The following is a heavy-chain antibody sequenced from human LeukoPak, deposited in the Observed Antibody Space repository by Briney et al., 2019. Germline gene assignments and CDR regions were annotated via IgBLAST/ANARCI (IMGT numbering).Heavy chain of an antibody. J-gene: IGHJ5*02. V-gene: IGHV3-23*01. CDR3: AKDPYGDYVNWFDP. Sequence: QPGGSLRLSCAASGFTFSSYAMSWVRQTPGKGLEWVSAITGSGGSTYYADSVKGRFTISRDNSKNTLYLQMNSLRAEDTAVYYCAKDPYGDYVNWFDPWGHGTLVTVSS. D-gene: IGHD4-17*01. CDR2: ITGSGGST. CDR1: GFTFSSYA.